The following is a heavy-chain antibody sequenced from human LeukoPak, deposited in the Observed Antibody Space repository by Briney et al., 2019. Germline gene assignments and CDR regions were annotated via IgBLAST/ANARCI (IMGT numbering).Heavy chain of an antibody. Sequence: PGGSLRLSCAASGFTVSSNYMSWVRQAPGKGLEWVAVIWYDGSNKYYADSVKGRFTISRDNSKNALYLQMNSLRAEDTAVYYCARGTAWREYNWFDPWGQGTLVTVSS. V-gene: IGHV3-33*08. J-gene: IGHJ5*02. CDR3: ARGTAWREYNWFDP. CDR1: GFTVSSNY. D-gene: IGHD1-1*01. CDR2: IWYDGSNK.